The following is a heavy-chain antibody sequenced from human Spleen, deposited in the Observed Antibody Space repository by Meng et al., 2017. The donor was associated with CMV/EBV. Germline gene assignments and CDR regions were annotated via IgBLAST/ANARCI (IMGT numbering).Heavy chain of an antibody. V-gene: IGHV1-2*06. CDR1: GYSFTDYY. CDR2: INPKTGDT. CDR3: ARGPEIVVVPAAYYYGMDV. J-gene: IGHJ6*02. D-gene: IGHD2-2*01. Sequence: ASVKVSCKASGYSFTDYYIQWARQAPGQGLEWMGRINPKTGDTNYAQHFQGRVTMTRDTSINTVYMELSSLRFDDTAIYYCARGPEIVVVPAAYYYGMDVWGQGTTVTVSS.